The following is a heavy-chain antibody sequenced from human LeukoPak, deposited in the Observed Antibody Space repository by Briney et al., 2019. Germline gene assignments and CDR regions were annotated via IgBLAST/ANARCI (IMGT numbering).Heavy chain of an antibody. J-gene: IGHJ5*02. CDR3: ARGAYGSGSYGDNWFDP. V-gene: IGHV3-66*01. D-gene: IGHD3-10*01. CDR2: IYSGGST. Sequence: GGSLRLSCAASGLTVSSNYMNWVRQAPGKGVEWVSVIYSGGSTYYADSVKGRFTISRDNSKNTLYLQMNSLRAEDTAVYYCARGAYGSGSYGDNWFDPWGQGTLVTVSS. CDR1: GLTVSSNY.